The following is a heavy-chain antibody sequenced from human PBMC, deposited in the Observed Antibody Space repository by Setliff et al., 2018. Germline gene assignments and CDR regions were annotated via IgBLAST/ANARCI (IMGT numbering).Heavy chain of an antibody. V-gene: IGHV3-7*01. CDR2: INPGGSEE. Sequence: GGSLRLSCAASGSTFNTFWMTWVRQAPGKGLEWVANINPGGSEEYYLDSVKGRFTISRDNAKTSLYLLMNSLRADDTAVYFCASATGYWGQGILVTVSS. CDR3: ASATGY. CDR1: GSTFNTFW. J-gene: IGHJ4*02.